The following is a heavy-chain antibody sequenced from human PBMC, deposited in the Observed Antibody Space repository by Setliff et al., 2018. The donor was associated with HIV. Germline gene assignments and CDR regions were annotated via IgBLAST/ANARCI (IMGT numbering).Heavy chain of an antibody. D-gene: IGHD3-22*01. CDR3: ARSLVPSGYYYGRHAFDI. Sequence: KPSETLSLTCSVSGASIRGHYWSWIRQSPGKGLEWIGNIYYSGNTNYNPSFKSRVTISVDTSKNQFSLRVNSVTAADTAVYYFARSLVPSGYYYGRHAFDIWGQGTKVTVSS. J-gene: IGHJ3*02. CDR2: IYYSGNT. CDR1: GASIRGHY. V-gene: IGHV4-59*08.